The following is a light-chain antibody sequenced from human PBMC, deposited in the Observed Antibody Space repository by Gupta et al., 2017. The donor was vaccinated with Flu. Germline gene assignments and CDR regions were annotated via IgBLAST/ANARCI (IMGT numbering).Light chain of an antibody. J-gene: IGKJ1*01. CDR1: QGISSN. CDR2: GAS. Sequence: EIVMTQSPATLSVSPGESTTLSCRASQGISSNLAWYQQKPGQAPRLLIYGASTRATGIPDRFSGGGSETDFTLTISSRQSEDFAVYYCQQYNRWPPRTFGQGTKVEIK. CDR3: QQYNRWPPRT. V-gene: IGKV3-15*01.